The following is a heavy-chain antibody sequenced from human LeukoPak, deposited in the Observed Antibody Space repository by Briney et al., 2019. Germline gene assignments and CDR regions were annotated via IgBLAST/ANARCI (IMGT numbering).Heavy chain of an antibody. Sequence: SETLSLTCTVSVGSISGGSYYWRWIRQPAGKGLEWIGRLYYSGSTYYNPSLKSRVTISVDTSKNQFPLKLNSVTAADTAVYYCARQVTAILFDYWGQGTLVTVSS. CDR3: ARQVTAILFDY. V-gene: IGHV4-39*01. J-gene: IGHJ4*02. CDR2: LYYSGST. D-gene: IGHD2-21*02. CDR1: VGSISGGSYY.